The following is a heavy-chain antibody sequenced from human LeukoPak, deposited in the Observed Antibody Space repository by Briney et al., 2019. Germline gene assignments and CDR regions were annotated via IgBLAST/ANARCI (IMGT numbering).Heavy chain of an antibody. D-gene: IGHD2/OR15-2a*01. J-gene: IGHJ4*02. CDR3: ARPLRIYGGFYYFDY. CDR2: IYPGDSDT. CDR1: GYSFTSYW. V-gene: IGHV5-51*01. Sequence: GESLKISCKGSGYSFTSYWIGWVRQMPGKGLEWMGIIYPGDSDTRYSPSFQGQVTISADKSISTAYLQWSSLKASDTAMYYCARPLRIYGGFYYFDYWGQGTLVTVSS.